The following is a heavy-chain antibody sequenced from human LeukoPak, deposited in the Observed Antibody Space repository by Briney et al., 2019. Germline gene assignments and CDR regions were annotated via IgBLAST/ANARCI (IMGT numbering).Heavy chain of an antibody. D-gene: IGHD2-15*01. CDR2: IYPGDSDT. CDR1: GYSFTSYW. CDR3: ARRDGYCSGGSCYLFDS. J-gene: IGHJ4*02. Sequence: GESLKISCKGSGYSFTSYWIGWLRQMPGKGLEWMGIIYPGDSDTRYSPSFQGQVTISADKSISTAYLQWSSLKASDTAMYYCARRDGYCSGGSCYLFDSWGQGTLVTVSS. V-gene: IGHV5-51*01.